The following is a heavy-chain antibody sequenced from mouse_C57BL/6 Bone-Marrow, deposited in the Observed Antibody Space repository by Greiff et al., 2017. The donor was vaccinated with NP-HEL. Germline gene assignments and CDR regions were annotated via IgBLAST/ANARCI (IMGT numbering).Heavy chain of an antibody. CDR1: GYTFTSYW. V-gene: IGHV1-69*01. CDR3: AMRDYYQGMYFDY. J-gene: IGHJ2*01. D-gene: IGHD1-1*01. CDR2: IDPSDSYT. Sequence: QVQLKQPGAELVMPGASVKLSCKASGYTFTSYWMHWVKQRPGQGLEWIGEIDPSDSYTNYNQKFKGKSTLTVDKSSSTAYMQLSSLTSEDSAVYYCAMRDYYQGMYFDYWGQGTTLTVSS.